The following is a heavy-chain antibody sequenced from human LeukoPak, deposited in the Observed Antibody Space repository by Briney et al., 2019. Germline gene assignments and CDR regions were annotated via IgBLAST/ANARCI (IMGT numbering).Heavy chain of an antibody. Sequence: GGSLRLSCAASGSTFSSYTINWVRQAPGKGLEWVSSITASSSYTYYAASLKGRFTISRDNAKNSLYLQMNSLRAEDTAVYYCARDWGYCSGGTCYYYGMDVWGQGTTVTVSS. CDR2: ITASSSYT. V-gene: IGHV3-21*01. CDR1: GSTFSSYT. J-gene: IGHJ6*02. D-gene: IGHD2-15*01. CDR3: ARDWGYCSGGTCYYYGMDV.